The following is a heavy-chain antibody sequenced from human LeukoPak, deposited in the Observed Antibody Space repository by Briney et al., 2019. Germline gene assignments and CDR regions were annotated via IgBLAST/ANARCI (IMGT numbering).Heavy chain of an antibody. CDR1: GFTFSIYE. Sequence: GGSLTLSCPASGFTFSIYEMKWVGQAPGRGLEWVAYISSSGSTISYADSVKGRFTIPRDNAKNSLFLQMHSLRAEDTAVYYCAELGITMIEGVWGKGTTVTISS. CDR3: AELGITMIEGV. J-gene: IGHJ6*04. D-gene: IGHD3-22*01. V-gene: IGHV3-48*03. CDR2: ISSSGSTI.